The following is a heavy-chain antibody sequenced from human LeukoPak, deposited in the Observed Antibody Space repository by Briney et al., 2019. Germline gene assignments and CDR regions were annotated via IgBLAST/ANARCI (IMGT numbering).Heavy chain of an antibody. CDR2: IKQDGSEK. J-gene: IGHJ4*02. Sequence: GGSLRLSCAASGFTFSSYWMSWVRQAPGKGLEWVANIKQDGSEKNYVDSVKGRFTISRDNAKNSLYLQMNSLRAEDTAVYYCAKDRTTAARIFDYWGQGTLVTVSS. V-gene: IGHV3-7*03. D-gene: IGHD6-6*01. CDR1: GFTFSSYW. CDR3: AKDRTTAARIFDY.